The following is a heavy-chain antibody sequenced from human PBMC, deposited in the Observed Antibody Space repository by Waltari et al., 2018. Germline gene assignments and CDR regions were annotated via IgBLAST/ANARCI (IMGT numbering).Heavy chain of an antibody. Sequence: EVQLVESGGGLVKPGGSLRLSCAASGFTFSSYSMNWVRQATGKGLEWVSSSSSSSSYIYYADSVKGRFTISRDNAKNSLYLQMNSLRAEDTAVYYCARWRIAVAAPDAFDIWGQGTMVTVSS. CDR2: SSSSSSYI. CDR3: ARWRIAVAAPDAFDI. CDR1: GFTFSSYS. V-gene: IGHV3-21*01. J-gene: IGHJ3*02. D-gene: IGHD6-19*01.